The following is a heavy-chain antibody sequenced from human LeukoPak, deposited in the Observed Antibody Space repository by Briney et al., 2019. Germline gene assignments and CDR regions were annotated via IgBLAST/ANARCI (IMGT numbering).Heavy chain of an antibody. J-gene: IGHJ4*02. V-gene: IGHV3-33*01. CDR2: IWYDGSNK. D-gene: IGHD3-22*01. Sequence: GGSLRLSYPASGFTFSSYGMHWVRQAPGKGLEWVAVIWYDGSNKYYADSVKGRFTISRDNSKNTLYLQMNSLRAEDTAVYYCARDPSYYHSSCSWDYWGQGTLVTVSS. CDR3: ARDPSYYHSSCSWDY. CDR1: GFTFSSYG.